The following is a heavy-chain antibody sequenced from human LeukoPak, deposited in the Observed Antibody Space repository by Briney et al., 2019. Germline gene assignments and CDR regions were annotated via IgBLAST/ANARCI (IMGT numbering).Heavy chain of an antibody. V-gene: IGHV3-23*01. CDR3: AKSYNGYESKPDY. D-gene: IGHD5-12*01. J-gene: IGHJ4*02. CDR2: ISNSGGRT. CDR1: GFTFSSYA. Sequence: PGGSLRLSCAASGFTFSSYAMSWVRQAPGKGLEWVSSISNSGGRTFYTDFVKGRFTISRDNSKITLYLQMNSLRAEDTAVYYCAKSYNGYESKPDYWGQGTLVTVSS.